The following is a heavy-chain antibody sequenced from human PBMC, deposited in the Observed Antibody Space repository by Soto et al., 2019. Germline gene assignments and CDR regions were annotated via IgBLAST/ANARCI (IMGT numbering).Heavy chain of an antibody. J-gene: IGHJ6*02. CDR2: IWFDGSNK. V-gene: IGHV3-33*01. CDR3: ARSGPKSRNYADYQYYAMEV. Sequence: QVQLVEAGGGVVQPGRSLTLSCAASGFTFNSYGMHWVRQAPGKGLEWVAVIWFDGSNKYYGDSVKGRFTISRDNSKNTLHLQMNSMRAEDTAVYYCARSGPKSRNYADYQYYAMEVWGQGTTVTVSS. D-gene: IGHD4-4*01. CDR1: GFTFNSYG.